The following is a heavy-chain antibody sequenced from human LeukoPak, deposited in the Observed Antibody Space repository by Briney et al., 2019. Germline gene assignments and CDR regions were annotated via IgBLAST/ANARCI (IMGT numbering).Heavy chain of an antibody. Sequence: GGSLRLSCAASGFTFSSYGMHWVRQAPGKGLEWVAVISYDGSNKYYADSVKGRFTISRDNSKSTLYLQMNSLRAEDTAVYYCAKGRKTTVTTYDNYYYYGMDVWGQGTTVTVSS. CDR1: GFTFSSYG. CDR2: ISYDGSNK. CDR3: AKGRKTTVTTYDNYYYYGMDV. J-gene: IGHJ6*02. V-gene: IGHV3-30*18. D-gene: IGHD4-17*01.